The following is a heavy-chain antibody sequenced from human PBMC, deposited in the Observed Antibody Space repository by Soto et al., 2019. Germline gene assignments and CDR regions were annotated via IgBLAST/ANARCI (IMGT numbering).Heavy chain of an antibody. CDR1: GNIFATYG. D-gene: IGHD3-16*01. CDR3: AMVDNYVTPTPQDV. V-gene: IGHV1-18*01. J-gene: IGHJ6*02. Sequence: QVQLVQSGDEVRKPGSSVKASGRASGNIFATYGIAWGRKPPGKGLEWMGWISPYSGNTHYASKVQGRLTMTTDTSTSTAYMDLGSLTSDDTAVYYCAMVDNYVTPTPQDVWGQGTTVTVSS. CDR2: ISPYSGNT.